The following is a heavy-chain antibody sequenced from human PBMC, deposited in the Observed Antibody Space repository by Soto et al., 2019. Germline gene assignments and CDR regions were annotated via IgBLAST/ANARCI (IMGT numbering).Heavy chain of an antibody. V-gene: IGHV1-69*13. Sequence: APVKVSCKASGGTFSSYAIRWVRQAPGQGLEWMGGIIPIFGTANYAQKFQGRVTITADESTSTAYMELSSLRSEDTAVYYCASLMYSSSWYDWFDPWGQGTLVTVSS. CDR2: IIPIFGTA. D-gene: IGHD6-13*01. J-gene: IGHJ5*02. CDR1: GGTFSSYA. CDR3: ASLMYSSSWYDWFDP.